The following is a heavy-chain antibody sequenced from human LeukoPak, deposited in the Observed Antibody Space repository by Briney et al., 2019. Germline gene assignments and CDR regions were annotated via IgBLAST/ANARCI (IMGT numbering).Heavy chain of an antibody. V-gene: IGHV1-69*01. CDR3: ARVVLRRGPGIAVAGSWTPPVDV. D-gene: IGHD6-19*01. CDR2: IIPIFGTA. J-gene: IGHJ6*02. Sequence: GSSVKVSCKASGGTFISYAISWVRQAPGQGLEWMGGIIPIFGTANYAQKFQGRVTITADESTSTAYMELSSLRSEDTAVYYCARVVLRRGPGIAVAGSWTPPVDVWGQGTTVTVSS. CDR1: GGTFISYA.